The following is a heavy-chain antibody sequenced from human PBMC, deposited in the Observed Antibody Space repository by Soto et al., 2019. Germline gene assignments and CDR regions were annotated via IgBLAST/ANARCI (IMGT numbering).Heavy chain of an antibody. D-gene: IGHD3-10*01. Sequence: QVQLQESGPGLVKPSQTLSLTCTVSGGSISSGGYYWSWIRQHPGKGLEWIGYIYYSGSTYYNPSLKSRVTISVDTSKNQCSLKLSSVTAADTAVYYCARSGLELYYYGMDVWGQGTTVTVSS. CDR1: GGSISSGGYY. V-gene: IGHV4-31*03. CDR2: IYYSGST. CDR3: ARSGLELYYYGMDV. J-gene: IGHJ6*02.